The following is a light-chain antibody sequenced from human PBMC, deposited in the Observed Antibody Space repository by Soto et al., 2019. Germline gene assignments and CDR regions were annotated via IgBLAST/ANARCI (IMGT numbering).Light chain of an antibody. V-gene: IGKV3-20*01. CDR3: QQYNNWPAAWT. CDR2: GAS. CDR1: QSLSSSY. Sequence: EIVLTQSTATLSLSPGERATLSCRASQSLSSSYLAWHQQKPGQAPRLLIYGASSRATGIPDRFSGNGSGTDFTLTISSLQSEDFAVYYCQQYNNWPAAWTFGQGTKVDIK. J-gene: IGKJ1*01.